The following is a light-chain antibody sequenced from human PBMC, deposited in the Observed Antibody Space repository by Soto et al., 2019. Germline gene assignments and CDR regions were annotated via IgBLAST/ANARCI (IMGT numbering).Light chain of an antibody. CDR1: SSNIGRDF. CDR3: ATWDDNVSGPV. Sequence: QSVLTQPPSASGTPGQRVTISCSGSSSNIGRDFVYWYQQVPGTAPKPLIYSDNQRYSGVPDRFSGSKSGTSASLTISGLRSEDEADYYCATWDDNVSGPVFGTGTKLTVL. V-gene: IGLV1-47*02. CDR2: SDN. J-gene: IGLJ1*01.